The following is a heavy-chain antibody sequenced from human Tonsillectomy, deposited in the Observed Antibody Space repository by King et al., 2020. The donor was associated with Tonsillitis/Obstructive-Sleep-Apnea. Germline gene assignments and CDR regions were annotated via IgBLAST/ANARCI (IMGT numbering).Heavy chain of an antibody. CDR1: GGSISSYY. D-gene: IGHD5-12*01. Sequence: VQLQESGPGLVKPSETLSLTCTVSGGSISSYYWSWIRQPPGKGLEWIGYIYYSGSTNYNPSLKSRVTISVDTSKNQFSLKLSSVTAADTAVYYCALFDLRQGYYVDYWGQGTLVTVSA. CDR3: ALFDLRQGYYVDY. J-gene: IGHJ4*02. CDR2: IYYSGST. V-gene: IGHV4-59*01.